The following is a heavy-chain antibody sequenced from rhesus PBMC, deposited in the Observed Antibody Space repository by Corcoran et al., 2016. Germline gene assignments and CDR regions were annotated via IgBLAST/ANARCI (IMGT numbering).Heavy chain of an antibody. Sequence: DVQLVESGGGLVKPGGSLRLSCVASGFTFSSYWMNWVRQTPGKGLEWISAINSGGGSTYYADSVKGRFTISRDNSKNTLSLQMNSLRAEDTAVYYCAKEPTVTTSGYWGQGVLVTVSS. CDR1: GFTFSSYW. CDR2: INSGGGST. D-gene: IGHD4-35*01. V-gene: IGHV3S42*01. J-gene: IGHJ4*01. CDR3: AKEPTVTTSGY.